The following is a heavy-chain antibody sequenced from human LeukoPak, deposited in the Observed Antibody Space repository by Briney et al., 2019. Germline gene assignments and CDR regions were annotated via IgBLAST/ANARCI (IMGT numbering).Heavy chain of an antibody. CDR1: GFSLSTRGVG. CDR3: AHPRCSCGSCYFDY. Sequence: QSGPTLVEPTQTLTLTCTFSGFSLSTRGVGVGWIRQPPGKALEWLALIYWNDDKRYSPSLKSRLTITKDTSKNQVVLTMTNMDPVDTATYYCAHPRCSCGSCYFDYWGQGTLVTVSS. D-gene: IGHD2-15*01. V-gene: IGHV2-5*01. J-gene: IGHJ4*02. CDR2: IYWNDDK.